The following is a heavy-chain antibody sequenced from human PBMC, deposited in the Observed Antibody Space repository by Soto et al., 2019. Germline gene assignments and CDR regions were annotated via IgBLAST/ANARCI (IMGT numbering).Heavy chain of an antibody. CDR1: GFAFYYYN. CDR2: ISGSGIDI. CDR3: ARLTGTTSPPYYYYCMDV. J-gene: IGHJ6*02. Sequence: GGSLRLSCAASGFAFYYYNMNWARQAPGRGLEWVSSISGSGIDIHFTDSVKGRFTISRDNAKNSLYLQMNSLRAEDTAVYYCARLTGTTSPPYYYYCMDVWGQGTTVTVSS. V-gene: IGHV3-21*01. D-gene: IGHD1-7*01.